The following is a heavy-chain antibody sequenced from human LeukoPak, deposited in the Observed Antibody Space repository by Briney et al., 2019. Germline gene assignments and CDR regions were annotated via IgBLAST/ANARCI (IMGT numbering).Heavy chain of an antibody. CDR3: AKDKSYFDSTGYRYFDY. Sequence: GGSLRLSCAASGFTFSSSGMHWVRQAPGKGLEWVAFIRYDGSIQYYADSVKGRFTLSRDNSKNTLYLQMNSLRPEDTAVYYCAKDKSYFDSTGYRYFDYWGQETLVTVSS. V-gene: IGHV3-30*02. J-gene: IGHJ4*02. CDR1: GFTFSSSG. D-gene: IGHD3-22*01. CDR2: IRYDGSIQ.